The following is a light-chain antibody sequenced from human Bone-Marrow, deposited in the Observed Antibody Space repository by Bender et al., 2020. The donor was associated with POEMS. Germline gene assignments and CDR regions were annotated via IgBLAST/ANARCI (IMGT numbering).Light chain of an antibody. J-gene: IGLJ2*01. CDR2: DDN. Sequence: SYVLTQPPSMSVAPGQTARIPCGTNNIGSKSVHWYQQKPGQAPVLVVSDDNDRPSGIPERFSGSNSGNTATLTISRVEAGDEADYYCQVWDSSSDHALFGGGTKLTVL. CDR3: QVWDSSSDHAL. CDR1: NIGSKS. V-gene: IGLV3-21*02.